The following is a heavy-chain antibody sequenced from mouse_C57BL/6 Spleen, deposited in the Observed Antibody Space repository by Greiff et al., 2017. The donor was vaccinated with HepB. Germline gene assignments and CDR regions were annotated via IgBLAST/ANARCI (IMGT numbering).Heavy chain of an antibody. Sequence: EVQLQQSGPELVKPGASVKISCKASGYTFTDYYMNWVKQSHGKSLEWIGDINPNNGGTSYNQKFKGKATLTVDKSSSTAYMELRSLTSEDSAVYYCARADGSSYGTGAMDYWGQGTSVTVSS. CDR3: ARADGSSYGTGAMDY. V-gene: IGHV1-26*01. D-gene: IGHD1-1*01. CDR2: INPNNGGT. CDR1: GYTFTDYY. J-gene: IGHJ4*01.